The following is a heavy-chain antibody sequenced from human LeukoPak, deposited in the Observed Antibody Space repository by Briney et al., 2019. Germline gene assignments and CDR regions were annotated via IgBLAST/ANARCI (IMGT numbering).Heavy chain of an antibody. J-gene: IGHJ3*02. CDR2: ISSGSSYI. Sequence: AGGSLRLSCAASGFTFSSYSMNWVRQAPGKGLEWVSSISSGSSYIYYADSVKGRFTISRDNAKNSLYLQMNSLRAEDTAVYYCAVNDAFDIWGQGTMVAVSS. CDR1: GFTFSSYS. CDR3: AVNDAFDI. V-gene: IGHV3-21*01.